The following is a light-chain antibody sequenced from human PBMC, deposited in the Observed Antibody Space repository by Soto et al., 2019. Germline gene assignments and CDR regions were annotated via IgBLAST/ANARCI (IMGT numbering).Light chain of an antibody. V-gene: IGKV3-15*01. CDR1: QSVSSN. Sequence: EIVMTQSPATLSVSPGERATLSCRASQSVSSNLAWYQQKPGQAPRLLIYGASTRATGIPARFSGSGSGTEFTLTVSSLQSEDFAVYYCQQYNNWPRTFGQGTKFEIK. CDR3: QQYNNWPRT. J-gene: IGKJ1*01. CDR2: GAS.